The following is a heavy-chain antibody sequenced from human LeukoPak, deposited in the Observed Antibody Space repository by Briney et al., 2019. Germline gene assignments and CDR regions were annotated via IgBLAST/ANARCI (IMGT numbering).Heavy chain of an antibody. Sequence: SENLSLTCTVSDDSISDYYRGWIRQPPGKGLEWIGYFHNSGTSTYNPSLKSRVTVSADTSKNQFSLKLNSLTTADTAVYYCTRGAGWLIDYWGQGILVTVSS. CDR3: TRGAGWLIDY. CDR2: FHNSGTS. J-gene: IGHJ4*02. D-gene: IGHD3-16*01. CDR1: DDSISDYY. V-gene: IGHV4-59*01.